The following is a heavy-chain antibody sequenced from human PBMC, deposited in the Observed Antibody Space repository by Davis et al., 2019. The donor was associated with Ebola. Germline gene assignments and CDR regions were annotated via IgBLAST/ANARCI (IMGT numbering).Heavy chain of an antibody. V-gene: IGHV1-3*01. Sequence: AASVPVSCQASGYTFTSYAMHWVRQAPGQRLAWMGWINAGNGNTKYSQKFQGRVTITRDTSASTAYMELSSLRSEDTAVYYCARGIAVLTNWFDPWGQGTLVTVSS. CDR1: GYTFTSYA. CDR3: ARGIAVLTNWFDP. D-gene: IGHD6-19*01. CDR2: INAGNGNT. J-gene: IGHJ5*02.